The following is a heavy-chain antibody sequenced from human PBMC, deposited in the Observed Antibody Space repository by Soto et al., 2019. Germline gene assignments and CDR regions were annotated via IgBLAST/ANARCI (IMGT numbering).Heavy chain of an antibody. Sequence: QPGGSLRLSCAASGFTFSSYDMHWVRQATGKGLEWVSAIGTAGDTYYPGSVKGRFTISRENAKNSLYLQMNSLRAGDTAVYYCARGGHYYDSSGPTQYDAFDIWGQGTMVTVSS. D-gene: IGHD3-22*01. CDR1: GFTFSSYD. CDR2: IGTAGDT. V-gene: IGHV3-13*01. J-gene: IGHJ3*02. CDR3: ARGGHYYDSSGPTQYDAFDI.